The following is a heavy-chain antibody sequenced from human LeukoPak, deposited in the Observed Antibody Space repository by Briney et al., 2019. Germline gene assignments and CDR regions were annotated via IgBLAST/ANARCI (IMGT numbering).Heavy chain of an antibody. CDR2: IRNDGTNK. D-gene: IGHD3-16*02. J-gene: IGHJ6*03. CDR1: GFTFSGSG. V-gene: IGHV3-30*02. CDR3: ARDRGGIGYYMDV. Sequence: GGSLRLSCAASGFTFSGSGMHWVRQAPGKGLEWVAFIRNDGTNKYYAESVKGRFTISRDNSKNTLYLQMNSLRAEDTALYYCARDRGGIGYYMDVWGNGTTVTVSS.